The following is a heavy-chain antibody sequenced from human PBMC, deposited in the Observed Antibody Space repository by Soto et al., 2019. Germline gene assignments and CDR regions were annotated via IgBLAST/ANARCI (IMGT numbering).Heavy chain of an antibody. CDR2: MNPNSGNT. CDR1: GYTFTSYD. D-gene: IGHD3-9*01. CDR3: ALVLRYFDWLLYRAGAFDI. V-gene: IGHV1-8*01. J-gene: IGHJ3*02. Sequence: ASVKVSCKASGYTFTSYDINCVRQATGQGLEWMGWMNPNSGNTGYAQKFQGRVTMTRNTSISTAYMELSSLRSEDTAVYYCALVLRYFDWLLYRAGAFDIWGQGTMVTVSS.